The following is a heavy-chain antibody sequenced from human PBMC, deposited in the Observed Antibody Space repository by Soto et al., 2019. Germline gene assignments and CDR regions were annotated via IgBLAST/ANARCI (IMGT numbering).Heavy chain of an antibody. D-gene: IGHD3-10*01. J-gene: IGHJ4*02. Sequence: QVQLVESGGGAVQPGRSLTLSCAASGFRFGAFGMHWVRQAPGKGLEWVAVVSNDGRSEHYADSVKGRFTISRDNSENTVDLHMNSLRVEDTAIYYCARGGFGELFSPFDHWGQGTLVTVSS. CDR2: VSNDGRSE. CDR1: GFRFGAFG. V-gene: IGHV3-30*03. CDR3: ARGGFGELFSPFDH.